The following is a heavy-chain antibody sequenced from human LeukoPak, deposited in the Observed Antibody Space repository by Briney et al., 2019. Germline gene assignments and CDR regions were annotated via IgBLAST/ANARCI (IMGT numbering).Heavy chain of an antibody. CDR1: GFTFSSYW. CDR2: INQDGSAK. Sequence: PGGSLRLSCKASGFTFSSYWMSWVRQAPGKGLEWVANINQDGSAKYYVDSVKGRFTISRDNAKNSLELQMNSLRAEDTAVYYCGASMDVWGQGTTVTVSS. CDR3: GASMDV. J-gene: IGHJ6*02. V-gene: IGHV3-7*01. D-gene: IGHD3-10*01.